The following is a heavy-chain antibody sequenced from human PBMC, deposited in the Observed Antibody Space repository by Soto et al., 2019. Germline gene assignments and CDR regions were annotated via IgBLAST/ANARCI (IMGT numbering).Heavy chain of an antibody. Sequence: QGQLVQSGAEVKKPGASVKVSCKASGYTFTRYGISWVRQAPGQGLEWMGWISGYNGDTNSAQNLQGRVTMTIDTSTSTAYMELRSLTSDDTAVYYCAKNGQPPYYYYGMDVWGQGTTVTVSS. J-gene: IGHJ6*02. V-gene: IGHV1-18*01. D-gene: IGHD2-8*01. CDR3: AKNGQPPYYYYGMDV. CDR1: GYTFTRYG. CDR2: ISGYNGDT.